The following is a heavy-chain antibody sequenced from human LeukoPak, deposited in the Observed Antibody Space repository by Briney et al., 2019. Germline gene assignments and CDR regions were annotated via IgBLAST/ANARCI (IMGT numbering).Heavy chain of an antibody. Sequence: GSLRLSCAASGFTFSSYEMNWVRQAPGKGLEWIGEINHSGSTNYNPSLKSRVTISVDTSKNQFSLKLGSVTAADTAVYYCARGKRLRYVGWTPYYFDYWGQGTLVTVSS. CDR1: GFTFSSYE. V-gene: IGHV4-34*01. CDR2: INHSGST. D-gene: IGHD3-9*01. CDR3: ARGKRLRYVGWTPYYFDY. J-gene: IGHJ4*02.